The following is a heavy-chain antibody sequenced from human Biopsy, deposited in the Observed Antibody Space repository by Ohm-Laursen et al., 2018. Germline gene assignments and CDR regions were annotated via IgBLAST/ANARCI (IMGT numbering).Heavy chain of an antibody. CDR3: ARAVDYYDPYYYYGLDV. V-gene: IGHV4-34*01. D-gene: IGHD3-16*01. CDR1: GGSFSGYY. CDR2: INHRGST. J-gene: IGHJ6*02. Sequence: SQTLSLTCAVYGGSFSGYYWSWLRQPPGKGLEWIGEINHRGSTNYNPYLKSRVTISVNTSKNQFSLKLRSGTAADTAVYYCARAVDYYDPYYYYGLDVWGQGTTVTVSS.